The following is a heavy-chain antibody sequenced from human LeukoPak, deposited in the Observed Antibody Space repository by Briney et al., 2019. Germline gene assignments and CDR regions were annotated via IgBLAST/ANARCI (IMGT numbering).Heavy chain of an antibody. CDR1: GYTFTSYY. D-gene: IGHD6-6*01. V-gene: IGHV1-46*01. Sequence: ASVKVSCKASGYTFTSYYMHWVRQAPGQGLEWMGIINPSGGSTSYAQKFQGRVTMTRDMSTSTVYMELSSLRSEDTAVYYCARVCSMAARPRSPCYWGQGTLVTVSS. CDR2: INPSGGST. J-gene: IGHJ4*02. CDR3: ARVCSMAARPRSPCY.